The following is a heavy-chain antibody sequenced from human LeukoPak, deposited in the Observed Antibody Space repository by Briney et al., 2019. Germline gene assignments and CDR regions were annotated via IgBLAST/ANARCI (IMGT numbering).Heavy chain of an antibody. J-gene: IGHJ5*02. CDR2: LHYSGST. CDR1: SASMSNYC. V-gene: IGHV4-59*08. CDR3: ARHVRFHATQRFDP. Sequence: SSETLSLTCTVSSASMSNYCWSWIRQSPGKGLEWIGYLHYSGSTDYNPSLKNRVTILVDTSKNQFSLKLSSVTAADTAVYYRARHVRFHATQRFDPWGQGTLVTVSS. D-gene: IGHD2-15*01.